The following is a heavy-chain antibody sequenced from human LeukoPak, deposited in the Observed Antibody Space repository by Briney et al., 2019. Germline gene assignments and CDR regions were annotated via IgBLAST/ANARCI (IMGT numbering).Heavy chain of an antibody. V-gene: IGHV3-30*04. D-gene: IGHD6-13*01. J-gene: IGHJ6*03. CDR1: GFTFSSYA. CDR3: ARVNGRQLVEKCYYYMDV. CDR2: ISYDGSNK. Sequence: GGSLRLSCAASGFTFSSYAMHWVRQAPGKGLEWVAVISYDGSNKYYADSVKGRFTISRDNSKNTLYLQMNSLRAEDTAVYYCARVNGRQLVEKCYYYMDVWGKGTTVTVSS.